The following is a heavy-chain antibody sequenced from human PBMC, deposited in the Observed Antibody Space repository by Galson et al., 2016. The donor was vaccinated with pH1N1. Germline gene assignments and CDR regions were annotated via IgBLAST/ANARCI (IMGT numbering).Heavy chain of an antibody. Sequence: SLRLSCAASGFTFSNYWMHWVRQVPGKGLEWVANIKEDGSETYYVDSVRGRFTISRDNAKNSLHLQMDSLRDEDTALHYCARAIGSRSAYWGQGTLVTVSS. D-gene: IGHD3-16*02. CDR1: GFTFSNYW. CDR3: ARAIGSRSAY. CDR2: IKEDGSET. V-gene: IGHV3-7*01. J-gene: IGHJ4*02.